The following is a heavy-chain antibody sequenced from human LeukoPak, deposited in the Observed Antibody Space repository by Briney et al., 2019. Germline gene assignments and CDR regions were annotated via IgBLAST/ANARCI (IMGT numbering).Heavy chain of an antibody. J-gene: IGHJ4*02. CDR2: IKGKSDGATT. CDR3: TTVSGYSYGYYRY. CDR1: GFIFSDAW. Sequence: GGSLRLSCAASGFIFSDAWMSWVRQAPGKGVEWVGGIKGKSDGATTDYAAPVKGRFTISRDDSKNTLHLQMNSLKSEDTAVYYCTTVSGYSYGYYRYWGQGTLVTVSS. V-gene: IGHV3-15*01. D-gene: IGHD5-18*01.